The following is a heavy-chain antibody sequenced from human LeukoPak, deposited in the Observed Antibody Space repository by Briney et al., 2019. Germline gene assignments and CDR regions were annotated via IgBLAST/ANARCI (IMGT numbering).Heavy chain of an antibody. V-gene: IGHV4-38-2*02. D-gene: IGHD2-8*01. CDR1: GYSLSSGFF. J-gene: IGHJ6*02. Sequence: SETLSLTCTVSGYSLSSGFFCDWIRQSPGKGLEWIGSFSHRGGSYHNPSLKSRVTISVDTSKNQFSLKLLSVTAADTAVYYCARGRVTIVLPRLDVWGQGTTVTVSS. CDR2: FSHRGGS. CDR3: ARGRVTIVLPRLDV.